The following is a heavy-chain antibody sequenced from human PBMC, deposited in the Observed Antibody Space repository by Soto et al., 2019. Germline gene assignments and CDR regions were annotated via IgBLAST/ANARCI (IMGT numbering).Heavy chain of an antibody. V-gene: IGHV3-53*01. CDR1: GFTVSSNY. Sequence: GGYLRLSCAASGFTVSSNYMSWVRQAPGKGLEWVSVIYSGGSTFYADSVKGRFTISRDNSKNMVYLQMNRMRADDTAFYYCAREWPHLVCWGQGTLVTVSS. CDR2: IYSGGST. J-gene: IGHJ4*02. CDR3: AREWPHLVC.